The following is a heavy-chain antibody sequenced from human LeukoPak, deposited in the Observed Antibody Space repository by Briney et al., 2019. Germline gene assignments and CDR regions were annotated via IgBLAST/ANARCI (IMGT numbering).Heavy chain of an antibody. D-gene: IGHD3-22*01. V-gene: IGHV1-69*13. CDR3: ARDRIYYYDSSGSPYYYYGMDV. CDR1: GYTFTGYY. Sequence: SVKVSCKASGYTFTGYYMHWVRQAPGQGLEWMGGIIPIFGTANYAQKFQGRVTITADESTSTAYMELSSLRSEDTAVYYCARDRIYYYDSSGSPYYYYGMDVWGQGTTVTVSS. CDR2: IIPIFGTA. J-gene: IGHJ6*02.